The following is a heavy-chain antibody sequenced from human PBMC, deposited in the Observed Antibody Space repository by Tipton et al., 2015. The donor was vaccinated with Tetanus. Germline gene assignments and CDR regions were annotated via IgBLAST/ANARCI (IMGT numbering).Heavy chain of an antibody. CDR2: IYYSGST. CDR1: GGSISSYY. CDR3: ARLYYDFWSGYPTYYYGMDV. D-gene: IGHD3-3*01. V-gene: IGHV4-59*01. J-gene: IGHJ6*02. Sequence: TLSLTCTVSGGSISSYYWSWIRQPPGKGLEWIGYIYYSGSTNYNPSLKSRVTISVDTSKNQFSLKLSSVTAADTAVYYCARLYYDFWSGYPTYYYGMDVWGQGTTVTVSS.